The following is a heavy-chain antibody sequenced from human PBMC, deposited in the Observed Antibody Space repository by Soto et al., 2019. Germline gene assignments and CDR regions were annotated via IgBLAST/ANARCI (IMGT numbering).Heavy chain of an antibody. CDR1: GGPFSGGGYY. CDR2: ILHNGDT. D-gene: IGHD4-17*01. CDR3: ARGDSTVSSVFDY. V-gene: IGHV4-31*03. Sequence: QVQLQESGPGLVKPSQTLSLTCTVSGGPFSGGGYYWSWVRQAPGKGLEWMGYILHNGDTSYNPSLKSRITISKDTSTRQFSLNLSSVTAADTAVNYCARGDSTVSSVFDYWGQGMLVTVSS. J-gene: IGHJ4*02.